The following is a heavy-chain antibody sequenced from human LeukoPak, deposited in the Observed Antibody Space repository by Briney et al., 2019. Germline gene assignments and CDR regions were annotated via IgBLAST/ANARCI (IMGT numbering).Heavy chain of an antibody. J-gene: IGHJ4*02. CDR2: IYYSGST. CDR1: GGSIFSYY. Sequence: SGALSPTCTESGGSIFSYYWSWIRQPPGKGLERIGYIYYSGSTNYNPSLKSRVTISVDTSKNQFSLKLSSVTAADTAVYYCARGDSFDYWGQGTLVTVSS. D-gene: IGHD3/OR15-3a*01. CDR3: ARGDSFDY. V-gene: IGHV4-59*01.